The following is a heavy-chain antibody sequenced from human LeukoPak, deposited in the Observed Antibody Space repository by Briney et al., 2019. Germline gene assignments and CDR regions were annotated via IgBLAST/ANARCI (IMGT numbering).Heavy chain of an antibody. V-gene: IGHV3-7*01. Sequence: GGSLRLSCAASGFTFSTYWMSWVRQAPGKGLEWVANIKQDGSKKFYVDSVKGRFTISRDNSKNTLYLQMNSLRAEDTAVYYCARDLDYYDSSHGMDVWGQGTTVTVSS. J-gene: IGHJ6*02. CDR1: GFTFSTYW. D-gene: IGHD3-22*01. CDR3: ARDLDYYDSSHGMDV. CDR2: IKQDGSKK.